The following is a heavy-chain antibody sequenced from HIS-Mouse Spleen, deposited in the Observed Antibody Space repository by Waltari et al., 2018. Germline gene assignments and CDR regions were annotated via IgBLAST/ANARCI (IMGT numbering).Heavy chain of an antibody. J-gene: IGHJ4*02. CDR3: AGYNWNYGTDY. CDR2: INHSGST. CDR1: GGSFSGYY. D-gene: IGHD1-7*01. V-gene: IGHV4-34*01. Sequence: QVQLQQWGAGLLKPSETLSLTCAVSGGSFSGYYWSWIRQPPGKGLEWIGEINHSGSTNYNPSLKSRVTISVDTSKNQFSLKLSSVTAADTAVYYCAGYNWNYGTDYWGKGTLVTVSS.